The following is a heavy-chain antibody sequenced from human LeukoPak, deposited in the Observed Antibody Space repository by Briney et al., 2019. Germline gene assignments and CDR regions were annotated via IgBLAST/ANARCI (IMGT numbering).Heavy chain of an antibody. CDR2: IYNSGST. CDR3: AVAERRGVGSVSYHAIEY. J-gene: IGHJ4*02. Sequence: PSETLSLTCTVSGYSIVTDYWSWIRQPAGKGLEWIGRIYNSGSTNYNPSLKSRVTVSVGMSKNQFSLKLSSVTAADTAVHYCAVAERRGVGSVSYHAIEYWGQGTLVTVSP. V-gene: IGHV4-4*07. D-gene: IGHD3-10*01. CDR1: GYSIVTDY.